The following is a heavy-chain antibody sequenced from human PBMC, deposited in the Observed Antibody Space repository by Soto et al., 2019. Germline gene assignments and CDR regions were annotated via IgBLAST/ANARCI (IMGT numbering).Heavy chain of an antibody. J-gene: IGHJ4*02. CDR2: ISYDGSNK. D-gene: IGHD1-20*01. V-gene: IGHV3-30*18. CDR1: GFTFSSYG. Sequence: GGSLRLSCAASGFTFSSYGMRWVRQAPGKGLEWVAVISYDGSNKYYADSVKGRFTISRDNSKNTLYLQMNSLRAEDTAVYYCAKEGYNWNEYDYWGQGTLVTVSS. CDR3: AKEGYNWNEYDY.